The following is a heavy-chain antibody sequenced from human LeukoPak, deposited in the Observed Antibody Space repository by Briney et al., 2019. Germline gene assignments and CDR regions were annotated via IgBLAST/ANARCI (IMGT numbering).Heavy chain of an antibody. V-gene: IGHV3-23*01. J-gene: IGHJ1*01. CDR3: AKDLQAGIAVAGKYFQH. D-gene: IGHD6-19*01. CDR1: GFTFSSYA. CDR2: ISGSGGST. Sequence: PGGSLRLSCAASGFTFSSYAMSWVRQAPGKGLEWVSAISGSGGSTYYADPVKGRFTISRDNSKNTLYLQMNSLRAEDTAVYYCAKDLQAGIAVAGKYFQHWGQGTLVTVSS.